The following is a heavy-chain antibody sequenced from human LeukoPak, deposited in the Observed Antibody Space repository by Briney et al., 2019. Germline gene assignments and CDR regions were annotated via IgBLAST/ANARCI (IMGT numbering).Heavy chain of an antibody. CDR3: ALRDGYNPPAGYYYYMDV. CDR1: GYTFTSYN. J-gene: IGHJ6*03. Sequence: ASVKVSCKASGYTFTSYNINWVRQATGQGLEWMGWMNPNSGNTGYAQKFQGRVTMTRNTSISTAYMELSSLRSEDTAVYYCALRDGYNPPAGYYYYMDVWGKGTTVTVSS. D-gene: IGHD5-24*01. CDR2: MNPNSGNT. V-gene: IGHV1-8*01.